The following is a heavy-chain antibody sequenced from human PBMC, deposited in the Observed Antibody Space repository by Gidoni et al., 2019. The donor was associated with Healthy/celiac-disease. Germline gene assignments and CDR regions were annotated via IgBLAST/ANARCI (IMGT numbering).Heavy chain of an antibody. D-gene: IGHD1-26*01. V-gene: IGHV3-30*02. CDR2: IRYDGSNK. J-gene: IGHJ4*02. CDR1: GFTFSSYG. Sequence: QVQLVESGGGVVQPGGSLRLSCAASGFTFSSYGMHWVRQAPGKGLEWVAFIRYDGSNKYYADSVKGRFTISRDNSKNTLYLQMNSLRAEDTAVYYCAKGRPVSGSYYYFDYWGQGTLVTVSS. CDR3: AKGRPVSGSYYYFDY.